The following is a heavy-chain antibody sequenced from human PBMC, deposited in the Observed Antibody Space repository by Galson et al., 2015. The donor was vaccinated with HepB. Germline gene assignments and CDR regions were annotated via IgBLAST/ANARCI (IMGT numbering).Heavy chain of an antibody. CDR1: GFTFSMYG. D-gene: IGHD6-19*01. V-gene: IGHV3-30*18. J-gene: IGHJ4*02. CDR3: TKEAPYSSGWSSFAH. CDR2: ISSDGSNT. Sequence: SLRLSCAGFGFTFSMYGMHWVRQTPGKGLEWVASISSDGSNTHYLDSVKGRFTVSRDKSKNTLYLQINSLRGEDTAVYYCTKEAPYSSGWSSFAHWGRGILVTVSS.